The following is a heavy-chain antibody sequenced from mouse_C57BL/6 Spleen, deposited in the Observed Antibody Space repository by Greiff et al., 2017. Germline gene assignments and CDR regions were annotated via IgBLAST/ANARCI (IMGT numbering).Heavy chain of an antibody. D-gene: IGHD1-1*01. J-gene: IGHJ3*01. CDR3: AMGYCGSTLCAY. Sequence: QVQLQQPGAELVKPGASVKMSCKASGYTFTSYWITWVKQRPGQGLEWIGDLYPGSGCTNYNEKFKSKATLTVDTSSSTAYMQLSSLTSEDSAVYYCAMGYCGSTLCAYWGQGTLVTVSA. CDR1: GYTFTSYW. V-gene: IGHV1-55*01. CDR2: LYPGSGCT.